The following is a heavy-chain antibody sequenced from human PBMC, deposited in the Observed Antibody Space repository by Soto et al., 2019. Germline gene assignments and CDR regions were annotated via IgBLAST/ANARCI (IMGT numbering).Heavy chain of an antibody. J-gene: IGHJ5*02. V-gene: IGHV4-39*01. Sequence: SETLSLTCTVSGDSIISSDFYWGWVRQPPGKGLEWIGSIFYLGSSYYNPSLKSRVTMSVGTSKNQFSLRLRSVTAADTALYFCARHSLALRKNNWFDPWGQGIMVTVSS. CDR3: ARHSLALRKNNWFDP. D-gene: IGHD3-3*02. CDR2: IFYLGSS. CDR1: GDSIISSDFY.